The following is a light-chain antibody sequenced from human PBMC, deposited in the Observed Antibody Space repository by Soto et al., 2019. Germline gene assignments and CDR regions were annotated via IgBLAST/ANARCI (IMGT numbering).Light chain of an antibody. CDR3: QQYGSSPRT. V-gene: IGKV3-20*01. Sequence: EILFTQSPGTLSLSPGERATLSCRASQSVSSGYLAWYQQKPGQAPRLLIYGASSRVTGIPDRFSGSGSGTDFTLTISRLEPEDFSVYYCQQYGSSPRTFGQGTKVDIK. CDR1: QSVSSGY. CDR2: GAS. J-gene: IGKJ1*01.